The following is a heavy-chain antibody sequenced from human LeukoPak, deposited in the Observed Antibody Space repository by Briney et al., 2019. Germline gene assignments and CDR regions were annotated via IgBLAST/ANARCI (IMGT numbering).Heavy chain of an antibody. CDR1: GGSISSSY. Sequence: SETLSLTCTVPGGSISSSYWSWLRQPPGKGLEWIGYIYYSGSTNYNPSLKSRVTITMDTSKNQFSLRLHSVTAAADAVYYCARYYDTDNCVDHWGQGTLVTVSS. V-gene: IGHV4-59*01. CDR2: IYYSGST. J-gene: IGHJ5*02. CDR3: ARYYDTDNCVDH. D-gene: IGHD3-9*01.